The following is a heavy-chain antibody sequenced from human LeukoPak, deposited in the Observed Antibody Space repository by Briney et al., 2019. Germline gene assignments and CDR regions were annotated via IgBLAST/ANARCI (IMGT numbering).Heavy chain of an antibody. Sequence: PSETLTLTCAVSGGPVTSYYRGWIRQTPGNGLEWIGDVYYSGATTYNPSLKSRVTTSIDTSKNQFSLEVTSVTAADTAVYYCARGGGDSRYPLYIDLWGQ. J-gene: IGHJ4*02. CDR1: GGPVTSYY. D-gene: IGHD2-21*02. CDR3: ARGGGDSRYPLYIDL. CDR2: VYYSGAT. V-gene: IGHV4-59*02.